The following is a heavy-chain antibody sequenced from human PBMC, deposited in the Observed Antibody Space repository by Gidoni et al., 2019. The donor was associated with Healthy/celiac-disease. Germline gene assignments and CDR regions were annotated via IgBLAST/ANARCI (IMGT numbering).Heavy chain of an antibody. CDR3: AREWELLRSFAG. Sequence: EVQLVESGGGLVQPGGSLRLSCAASGFPFSSYWMHWVRQAPGKGLVWVSRINSDGSSTSYADSVKGRFTISRDNAKNTLYLQMNRLRAEDTAVYYCAREWELLRSFAGWGQGTLVTVSS. J-gene: IGHJ4*02. V-gene: IGHV3-74*01. CDR1: GFPFSSYW. D-gene: IGHD1-26*01. CDR2: INSDGSST.